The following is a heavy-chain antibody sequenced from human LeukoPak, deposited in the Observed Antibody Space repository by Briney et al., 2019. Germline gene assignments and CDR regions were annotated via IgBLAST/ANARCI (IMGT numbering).Heavy chain of an antibody. CDR3: ARRLAFDI. CDR1: GGSISSYY. Sequence: SETLSLTCTVSGGSISSYYWSWIRQPPGKGLEWIGYIYYSGSTNYNPSLMSRVTISVDTSKNQFSLKLSSVTAADTAVYYCARRLAFDIWGQGTMVTVSS. CDR2: IYYSGST. V-gene: IGHV4-59*08. J-gene: IGHJ3*02.